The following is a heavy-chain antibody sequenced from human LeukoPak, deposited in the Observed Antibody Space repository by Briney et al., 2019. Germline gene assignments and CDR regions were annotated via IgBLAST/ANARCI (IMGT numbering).Heavy chain of an antibody. V-gene: IGHV4-31*03. CDR3: ARAKVDTAMVSGY. J-gene: IGHJ4*02. CDR1: GGSISSGGYY. CDR2: IYYSGST. D-gene: IGHD5-18*01. Sequence: SETLSLTCTVSGGSISSGGYYWSWIRQHPGKGLEWIGYIYYSGSTYYNPSLKSRVTISVDTSKNQFSLKLSSVTAADTAVYYCARAKVDTAMVSGYWGQGTLVTVSS.